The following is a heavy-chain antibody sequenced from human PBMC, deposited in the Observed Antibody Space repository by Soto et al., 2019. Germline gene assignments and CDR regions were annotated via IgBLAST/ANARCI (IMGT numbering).Heavy chain of an antibody. J-gene: IGHJ6*02. D-gene: IGHD3-3*01. CDR3: ARGNYDFWSGTPPSGRWYGMDV. Sequence: AASVKVSCKASGGTFSSCAISWVRQAPGQGLEWMGGIIPIFGTANYAQKFQGRVTITADESTSTAYMELSSLRSEDTAVYYCARGNYDFWSGTPPSGRWYGMDVCGQGTTVTVYS. CDR1: GGTFSSCA. V-gene: IGHV1-69*13. CDR2: IIPIFGTA.